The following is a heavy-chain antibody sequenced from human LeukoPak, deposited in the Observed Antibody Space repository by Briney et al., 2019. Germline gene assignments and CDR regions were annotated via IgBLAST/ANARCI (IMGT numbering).Heavy chain of an antibody. J-gene: IGHJ4*02. CDR3: VTYCSSTGCYTNAGGY. Sequence: PGGSLRLSCAASGFTFSDYYMSWIRQAPGKGLEWISYISSSDNTLSYADSVKGRFTISRDNAKNSLYLQMNSLRAEDTAVYYCVTYCSSTGCYTNAGGYWGQGTLVTVSS. CDR2: ISSSDNTL. V-gene: IGHV3-11*04. D-gene: IGHD2-2*02. CDR1: GFTFSDYY.